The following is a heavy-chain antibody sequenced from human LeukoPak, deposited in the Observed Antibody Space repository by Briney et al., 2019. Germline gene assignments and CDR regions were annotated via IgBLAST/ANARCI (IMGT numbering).Heavy chain of an antibody. V-gene: IGHV4-59*01. Sequence: SETLSLTCTVSGGSISNYYWSWIRQPPGKELEWIGYIYHSGSTNYNPSLKSRVTISQDTSKNQFSLKLSSVTAADTAVYYCARNADDSSSYPYFDYWAREPWSPSPQ. D-gene: IGHD3-22*01. CDR1: GGSISNYY. CDR3: ARNADDSSSYPYFDY. J-gene: IGHJ4*02. CDR2: IYHSGST.